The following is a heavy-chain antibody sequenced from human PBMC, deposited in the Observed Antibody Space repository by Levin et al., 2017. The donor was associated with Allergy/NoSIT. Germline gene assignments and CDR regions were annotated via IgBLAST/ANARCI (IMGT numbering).Heavy chain of an antibody. Sequence: LSLTCAASGFTFSSYAMHWVRQAPGKGLEWVAVISYDGSNKYYADSVKGRFTISRDNSKNTLYLQMNSLRAEDTAVYYCARDWDSSSWYREYFQHWGQGTLVTVSS. CDR3: ARDWDSSSWYREYFQH. J-gene: IGHJ1*01. CDR1: GFTFSSYA. CDR2: ISYDGSNK. D-gene: IGHD6-13*01. V-gene: IGHV3-30-3*01.